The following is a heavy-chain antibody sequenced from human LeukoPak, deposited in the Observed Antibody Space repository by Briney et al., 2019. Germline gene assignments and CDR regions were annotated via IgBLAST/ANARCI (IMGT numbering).Heavy chain of an antibody. CDR3: ARGTGGYQLPLYY. D-gene: IGHD2-2*01. CDR2: INHSGST. J-gene: IGHJ4*02. CDR1: GGSFSGYY. Sequence: SETLSLTCAVYGGSFSGYYWNWIRQPPGKGLEWIGEINHSGSTDYNPSLKSRVTISVDTSKNQFSLKLRSVPAADTAVYYCARGTGGYQLPLYYWAQGTLVTVSS. V-gene: IGHV4-34*01.